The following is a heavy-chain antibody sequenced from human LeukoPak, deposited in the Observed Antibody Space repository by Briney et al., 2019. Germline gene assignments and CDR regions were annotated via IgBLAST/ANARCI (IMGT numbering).Heavy chain of an antibody. CDR1: GGSTSSSPYF. D-gene: IGHD3-10*01. J-gene: IGHJ4*02. CDR2: VYHSGST. Sequence: SKTLSLTCTVSGGSTSSSPYFGVWIRQPPGKGLEWIASVYHSGSTYYNPSLKGRVSISVDTPKNQFSLQLSSVTAADTAVYYCARRNYYTSGSPYWGQGILVTVSS. CDR3: ARRNYYTSGSPY. V-gene: IGHV4-39*01.